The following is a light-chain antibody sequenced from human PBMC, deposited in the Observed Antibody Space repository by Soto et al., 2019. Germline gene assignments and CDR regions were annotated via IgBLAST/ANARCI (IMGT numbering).Light chain of an antibody. CDR1: QSVSSN. CDR3: QQYSTYTPRT. J-gene: IGKJ1*01. V-gene: IGKV3-15*01. Sequence: MVMTQSPATLSVSPGESATPSRRASQSVSSNLAWYQQKPGQAPRLLIYDASTRATGIPARFSGSGSGTEFTLTISSLQPDDFATYYCQQYSTYTPRTFGQGSIVEIK. CDR2: DAS.